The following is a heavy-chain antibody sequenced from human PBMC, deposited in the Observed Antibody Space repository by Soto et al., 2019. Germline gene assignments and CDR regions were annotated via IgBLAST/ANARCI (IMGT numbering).Heavy chain of an antibody. V-gene: IGHV3-30*03. Sequence: PGGSLRLSCAASGFAFTNYGGHWVRQDPGKGLEWVARISNDGTKKFYADSVKGRFTISRDNSETTVYLHLTSLRPDDTALFYCARDVAMPTGLGLGYWGQGTLVTVYS. CDR3: ARDVAMPTGLGLGY. D-gene: IGHD4-4*01. CDR1: GFAFTNYG. CDR2: ISNDGTKK. J-gene: IGHJ4*02.